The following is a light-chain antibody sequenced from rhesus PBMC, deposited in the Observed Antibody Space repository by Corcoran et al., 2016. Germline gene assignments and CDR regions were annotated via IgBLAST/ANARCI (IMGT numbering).Light chain of an antibody. V-gene: IGKV1-69*01. CDR2: RAS. Sequence: DIQMTQSPSSLSASVGDRVTITCRASQGISNWLAWYQPKPGKAPKLLSYRASNLETGVPSRFSGSGSGTDDTLTISSLQPEEIATYYCQQHDNSPPTFGGGTKVELK. CDR3: QQHDNSPPT. J-gene: IGKJ4*01. CDR1: QGISNW.